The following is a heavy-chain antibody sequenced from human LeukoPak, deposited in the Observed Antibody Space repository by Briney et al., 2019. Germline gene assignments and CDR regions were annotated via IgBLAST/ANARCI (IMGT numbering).Heavy chain of an antibody. CDR2: ISGSGGST. CDR1: GFTFSSYA. CDR3: AKARLWFGELDY. J-gene: IGHJ4*02. Sequence: PGGPLRLSCAASGFTFSSYAMSWVRQAPGKGLEWVSAISGSGGSTYYADSVKGRFTISRDNSKNTLYLQMNSLRAEDTAVYYCAKARLWFGELDYWGQGTLVTVSS. V-gene: IGHV3-23*01. D-gene: IGHD3-10*01.